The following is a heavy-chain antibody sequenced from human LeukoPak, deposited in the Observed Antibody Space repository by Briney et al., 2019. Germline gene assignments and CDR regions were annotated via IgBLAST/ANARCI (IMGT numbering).Heavy chain of an antibody. CDR2: INHSGST. CDR1: GGSFSGYY. V-gene: IGHV4-34*01. Sequence: SETLSLTCAVYGGSFSGYYWSWIRQPPRKGLEWIGEINHSGSTNYNPSLKSRVTISVDTSKNQFSLKLSSVTAADTAVYYCAGGERGYSYDPMRSGWFDPWGQGTLVTVSS. D-gene: IGHD5-18*01. J-gene: IGHJ5*02. CDR3: AGGERGYSYDPMRSGWFDP.